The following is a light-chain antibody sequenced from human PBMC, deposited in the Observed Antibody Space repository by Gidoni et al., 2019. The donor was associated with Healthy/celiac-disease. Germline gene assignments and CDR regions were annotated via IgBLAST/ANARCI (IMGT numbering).Light chain of an antibody. J-gene: IGLJ2*01. CDR3: SSYTSSSTLV. CDR1: SSDVGGYNY. CDR2: GGS. Sequence: QSALTQSASVSGSPGQSITISCTGTSSDVGGYNYVPWYQQHPGKDSNLMIYGGSKRPSGVSNRFSGSRSGNTASLTISGLQAEDEAYYYCSSYTSSSTLVFGGGTKLTVL. V-gene: IGLV2-14*01.